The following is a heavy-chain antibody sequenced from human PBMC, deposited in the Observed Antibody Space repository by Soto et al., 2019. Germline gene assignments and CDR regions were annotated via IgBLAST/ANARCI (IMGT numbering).Heavy chain of an antibody. CDR1: GVSVTGDADF. V-gene: IGHV4-39*01. Sequence: QLHLEESGPTLVRASGTLSLTCSVSGVSVTGDADFWGWIRQFPGQGLEWIGTIFNSGQTFYNAFLEWRVTRSVDSSHNQFSLSLTSVTAADSAVYFLAKHKSRSSSFLPVLDVWGQRTKVTVTS. D-gene: IGHD6-6*01. CDR3: AKHKSRSSSFLPVLDV. J-gene: IGHJ6*02. CDR2: IFNSGQT.